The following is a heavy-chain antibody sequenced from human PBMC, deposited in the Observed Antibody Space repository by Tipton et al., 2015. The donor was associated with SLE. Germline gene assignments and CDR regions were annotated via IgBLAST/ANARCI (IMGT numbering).Heavy chain of an antibody. J-gene: IGHJ4*02. D-gene: IGHD2/OR15-2a*01. V-gene: IGHV3-53*05. Sequence: SLRLSCAASGFTVSSNYMSWVRQAPGKGLEWVSVIYSGGSTYYADSVKGRFTISRDNSKNTLYLQMNSLRAEDTAVYYCAKARTFLGPFDYWGQGTLVTVSS. CDR2: IYSGGST. CDR3: AKARTFLGPFDY. CDR1: GFTVSSNY.